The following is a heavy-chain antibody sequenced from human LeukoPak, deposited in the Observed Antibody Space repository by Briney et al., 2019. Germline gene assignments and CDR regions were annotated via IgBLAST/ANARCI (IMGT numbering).Heavy chain of an antibody. J-gene: IGHJ4*02. CDR3: AGSPAGYSYGLQGFDY. CDR1: GGSISSYY. CDR2: IYYSGST. Sequence: PSETLPLTCTVSGGSISSYYWSWIRQPPGKGLEWIGYIYYSGSTNYNPSLKSRVTISVDTSKNQFSLKLSSVTAADTAVYYCAGSPAGYSYGLQGFDYWGQGTLVTVSS. D-gene: IGHD5-18*01. V-gene: IGHV4-59*01.